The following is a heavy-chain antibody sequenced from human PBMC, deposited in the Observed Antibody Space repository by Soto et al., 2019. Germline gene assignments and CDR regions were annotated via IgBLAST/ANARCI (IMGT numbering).Heavy chain of an antibody. CDR3: ARQEYDFCSGYYMYNWFDP. D-gene: IGHD3-3*01. Sequence: SETLSLTCTVSGGSISSSSYYWGWIRQPPGKGLEWIGSIYYSGSTYYNPSLKSRVTISVDTSKNQFSLKLSSVTAADTAVYYCARQEYDFCSGYYMYNWFDPWVQGTQVTVSS. CDR2: IYYSGST. CDR1: GGSISSSSYY. V-gene: IGHV4-39*01. J-gene: IGHJ5*02.